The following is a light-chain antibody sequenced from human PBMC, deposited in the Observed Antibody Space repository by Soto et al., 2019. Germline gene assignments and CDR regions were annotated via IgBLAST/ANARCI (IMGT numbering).Light chain of an antibody. Sequence: EIVLTQSPGTLSLSPGERATLSCRASQSVSKNFLAWYQQKPGQAPRLLISGASNRATGIPDRFSGSGSGTHFSLTIDRLEPADLAVYFCQPYGSSPPPLGGGTKVAIK. CDR1: QSVSKNF. CDR3: QPYGSSPPP. V-gene: IGKV3-20*01. J-gene: IGKJ4*01. CDR2: GAS.